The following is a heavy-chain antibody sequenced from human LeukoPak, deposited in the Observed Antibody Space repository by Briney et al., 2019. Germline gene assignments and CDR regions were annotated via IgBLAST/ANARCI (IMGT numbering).Heavy chain of an antibody. V-gene: IGHV3-23*01. CDR2: ISGSGGST. CDR3: AKLMDRGVIISYYYGMDV. Sequence: GGSLRLFCAASGFTFSSYAMSWVRQAPGKGLEWVSAISGSGGSTYYADSVNGRFTISGDNSKNTLDLQMNSLRAEDTAVYYCAKLMDRGVIISYYYGMDVWGQGTTVTVSS. D-gene: IGHD3-10*01. J-gene: IGHJ6*02. CDR1: GFTFSSYA.